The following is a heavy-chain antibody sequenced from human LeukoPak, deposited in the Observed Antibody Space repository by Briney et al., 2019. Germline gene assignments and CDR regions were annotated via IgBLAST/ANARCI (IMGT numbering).Heavy chain of an antibody. J-gene: IGHJ4*02. Sequence: GGSLRLSCAASGFTFSDYYMSWIRQAPGKGLEWVSYISSSGSTIYYADSVKGRFTISRDNAKNSLYLQMNSLRAEDTAVYYCARAQGSRPDQTWFGELLRTSYYFDYWGQGTLVTVSS. V-gene: IGHV3-11*01. CDR1: GFTFSDYY. CDR3: ARAQGSRPDQTWFGELLRTSYYFDY. D-gene: IGHD3-10*01. CDR2: ISSSGSTI.